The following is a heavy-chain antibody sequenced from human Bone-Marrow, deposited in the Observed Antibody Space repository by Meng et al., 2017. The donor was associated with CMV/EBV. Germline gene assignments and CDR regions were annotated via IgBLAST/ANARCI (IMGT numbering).Heavy chain of an antibody. CDR3: AREALYYDFWSGYYTGDGMDV. CDR1: GGSISSGGYY. J-gene: IGHJ6*02. D-gene: IGHD3-3*01. CDR2: IYYSGST. V-gene: IGHV4-31*03. Sequence: LRLSCTVSGGSISSGGYYWNWIRQHPGKGLEWIGYIYYSGSTYYNPSLKSRITISVDTSKNQFSLKLSSVTAADTAVYYCAREALYYDFWSGYYTGDGMDVWGQGTTVTVSS.